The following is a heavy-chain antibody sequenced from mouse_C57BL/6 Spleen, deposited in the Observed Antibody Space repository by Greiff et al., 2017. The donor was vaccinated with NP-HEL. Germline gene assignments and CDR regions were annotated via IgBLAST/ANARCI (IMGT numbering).Heavy chain of an antibody. CDR3: ARFHDEFAY. J-gene: IGHJ3*01. V-gene: IGHV1-26*01. CDR2: INPNNGGT. CDR1: GYTFTDYY. D-gene: IGHD2-3*01. Sequence: EVQLQQSGPELVKPGASVKISCKASGYTFTDYYMNWVKQSHGKSLEWIGDINPNNGGTSYNQKFKGKATLPVDRSSSTAYMELRSLTSEDSAVYYCARFHDEFAYWGQGTLVTVSA.